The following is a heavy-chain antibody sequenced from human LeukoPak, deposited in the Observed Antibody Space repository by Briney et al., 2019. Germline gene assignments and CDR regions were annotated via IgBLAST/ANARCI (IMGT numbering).Heavy chain of an antibody. J-gene: IGHJ4*02. Sequence: GESLKISCAASGFTFSGYAMSWVRQAPGKGLEWVSAISGSGGSTYYADSVKGRFTISRDNSKNTLYLQMNSLRAEDTAVYYCAKGGQEGFDYWGQGTLVTVSS. D-gene: IGHD3-16*01. CDR2: ISGSGGST. V-gene: IGHV3-23*01. CDR3: AKGGQEGFDY. CDR1: GFTFSGYA.